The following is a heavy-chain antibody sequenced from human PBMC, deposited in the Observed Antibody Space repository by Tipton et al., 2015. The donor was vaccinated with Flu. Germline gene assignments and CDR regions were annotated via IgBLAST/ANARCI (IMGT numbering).Heavy chain of an antibody. D-gene: IGHD1-26*01. CDR1: GFTFSDYY. J-gene: IGHJ4*02. CDR3: ARGTVGATGPLGY. Sequence: SLRLSCAGSGFTFSDYYMSWIRQAPGKGLEWISYINSGGTTIYDADSVQGRFTISRDNAKNSLYLQMNSLRAEDTAVYYCARGTVGATGPLGYWGQGTLVTVSS. V-gene: IGHV3-11*01. CDR2: INSGGTTI.